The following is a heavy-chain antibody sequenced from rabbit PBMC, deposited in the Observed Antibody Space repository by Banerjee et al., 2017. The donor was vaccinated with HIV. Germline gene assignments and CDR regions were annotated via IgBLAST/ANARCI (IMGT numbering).Heavy chain of an antibody. CDR1: GFDFSSNA. D-gene: IGHD1-1*01. CDR2: INTNSGNA. V-gene: IGHV1S40*01. J-gene: IGHJ6*01. CDR3: ARWYIFHGMDL. Sequence: QSLEESGGGLVQPEGSLTLSCKASGFDFSSNAMCWVRQAPGKGLEWIACINTNSGNAVYASWAKGRFTISKTSSTTVTLQMTSLTDADTATYFCARWYIFHGMDLWGPGTLVTVS.